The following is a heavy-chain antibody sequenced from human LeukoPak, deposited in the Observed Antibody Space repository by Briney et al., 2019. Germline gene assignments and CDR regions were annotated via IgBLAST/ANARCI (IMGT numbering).Heavy chain of an antibody. CDR3: ARDDHYNYYYMDV. J-gene: IGHJ6*03. CDR2: ISSSSTI. V-gene: IGHV3-48*01. CDR1: GFIFSTYS. Sequence: GGSLRLSCAASGFIFSTYSMKWVRQAPGKGLEWVSYISSSSTIYYADSVKGRFTISRDNAENSLYLQMNSLGAEDSAVYYCARDDHYNYYYMDVWGKGTAVTVSS.